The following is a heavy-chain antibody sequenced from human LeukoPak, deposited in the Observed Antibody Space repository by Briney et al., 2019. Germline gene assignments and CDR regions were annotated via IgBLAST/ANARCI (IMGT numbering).Heavy chain of an antibody. CDR1: EFTFSTYG. J-gene: IGHJ4*02. CDR3: ARWAAANDY. D-gene: IGHD6-13*01. Sequence: PGGSLRLSCAASEFTFSTYGMSWVRQAPGKGLEWVSGINYSGDSTYYADSVKGRFTISRDNAKNSLYLQMNSLRAEDAAVYYCARWAAANDYWGQGTLVTVSS. CDR2: INYSGDST. V-gene: IGHV3-23*01.